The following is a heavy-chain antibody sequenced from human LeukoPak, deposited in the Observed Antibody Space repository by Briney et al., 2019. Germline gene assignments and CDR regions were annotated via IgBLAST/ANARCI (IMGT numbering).Heavy chain of an antibody. CDR3: AKDPPWDYYYYMDV. Sequence: PGRSLRLSCAASGFTFSSYAMHWVRQAPGKGLEWVAVISYDGSNKYYADSVKGRFTISRDNSKNTLYLQMNSLRAEDTAVYYCAKDPPWDYYYYMDVWGKGTTVTVSS. CDR2: ISYDGSNK. V-gene: IGHV3-30-3*01. D-gene: IGHD3-16*01. CDR1: GFTFSSYA. J-gene: IGHJ6*03.